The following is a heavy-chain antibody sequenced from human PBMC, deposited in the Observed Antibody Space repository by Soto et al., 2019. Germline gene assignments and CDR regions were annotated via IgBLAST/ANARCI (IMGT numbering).Heavy chain of an antibody. CDR2: SNKEGSST. V-gene: IGHV3-74*01. CDR3: ARAQYLPDDAFDV. D-gene: IGHD2-2*01. J-gene: IGHJ3*01. Sequence: GGSLRLSCAASGFTLSNYWMHWVRQSPGKGLVRVARSNKEGSSTSHADSVNGRFTISRDNAKNTLYLQMNSLRAEDTAMYYCARAQYLPDDAFDVWGRGTVVTVSS. CDR1: GFTLSNYW.